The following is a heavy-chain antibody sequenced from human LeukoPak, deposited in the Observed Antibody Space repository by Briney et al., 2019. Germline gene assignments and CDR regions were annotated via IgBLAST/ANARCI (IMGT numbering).Heavy chain of an antibody. J-gene: IGHJ4*02. CDR3: ARGTTPRY. CDR1: GGSISSGSYY. CDR2: IYTSGST. D-gene: IGHD1-14*01. V-gene: IGHV4-61*02. Sequence: SETLSLTCTVSGGSISSGSYYWSWIRQPAGKGLEWIGRIYTSGSTNYNPSLKSRVTISVDTAKDQLSLKLSSVAAADTAVYYCARGTTPRYWGQGTLVTVSS.